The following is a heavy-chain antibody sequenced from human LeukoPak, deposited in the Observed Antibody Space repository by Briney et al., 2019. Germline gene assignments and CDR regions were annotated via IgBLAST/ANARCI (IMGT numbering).Heavy chain of an antibody. CDR2: NHSSWST. CDR3: ARRTFGGVIAY. CDR1: GGFISRYY. V-gene: IGHV4-59*12. J-gene: IGHJ4*02. D-gene: IGHD3-16*02. Sequence: SQSLSLTCTVSGGFISRYYWTWIRQPSGKGLEWIGDNHSSWSTSYSPSLKSRVTISVDTSKNQFSLKLSSVTAADTAVYYCARRTFGGVIAYWGQGTLVTVSS.